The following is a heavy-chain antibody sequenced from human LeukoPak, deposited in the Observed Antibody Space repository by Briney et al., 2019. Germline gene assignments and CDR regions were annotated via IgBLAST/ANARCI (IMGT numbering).Heavy chain of an antibody. CDR2: IYTSGST. V-gene: IGHV4-61*02. CDR3: ARGTVNYYYGMDV. Sequence: SETLSLTCTVSGGSMSSGSYYWSWTRQPAGKGLEWIGRIYTSGSTNYNPSLKSRVTISVDTSKNQFSLKLSSVTAADTAVYYCARGTVNYYYGMDVWGQGATVTVSS. D-gene: IGHD4-11*01. J-gene: IGHJ6*02. CDR1: GGSMSSGSYY.